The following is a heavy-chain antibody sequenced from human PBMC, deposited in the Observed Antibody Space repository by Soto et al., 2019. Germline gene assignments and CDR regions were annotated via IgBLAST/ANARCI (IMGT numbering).Heavy chain of an antibody. CDR3: ARYLSPVPRKEIPPTLFFDY. Sequence: PGGSLRLSCAASGFTFSSYWMSWVRQAPGKGLEWVANIKQDGGEKYYADSVKGRFTISRDNSKNTLYLQMNSLRAEDTAVYYYARYLSPVPRKEIPPTLFFDYWGQGTLVTVSS. J-gene: IGHJ4*02. V-gene: IGHV3-7*01. CDR1: GFTFSSYW. D-gene: IGHD4-4*01. CDR2: IKQDGGEK.